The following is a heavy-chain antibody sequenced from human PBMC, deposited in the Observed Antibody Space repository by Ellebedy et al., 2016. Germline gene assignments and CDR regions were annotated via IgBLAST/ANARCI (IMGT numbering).Heavy chain of an antibody. V-gene: IGHV4-59*08. CDR1: GGSISPYY. CDR2: IYYSGST. D-gene: IGHD4-17*01. Sequence: SETLSLTCTVSGGSISPYYWSWIRQPPGKGLEWIGYIYYSGSTNYNPSLKSRVTISVDTSKNQFSLKLSSVTAADTAVYYCARHTDYGDYQYYFDYWGQGTLVTVSS. CDR3: ARHTDYGDYQYYFDY. J-gene: IGHJ4*02.